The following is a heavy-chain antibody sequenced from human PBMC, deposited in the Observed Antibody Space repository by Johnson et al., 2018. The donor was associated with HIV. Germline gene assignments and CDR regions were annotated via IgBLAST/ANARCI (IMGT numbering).Heavy chain of an antibody. CDR1: AFISCNSR. Sequence: VQLAEGGGGFVQPGGPPRLSCVPSAFISCNSRLTWVRQAPGKGPQGVANIKQDGSEIYYVASVKGRFTISRDNAKNSLYLQMNSLRGEDAAMYYCARYPIRDDAFDIWGQGTRVTVSS. CDR2: IKQDGSEI. V-gene: IGHV3-7*01. J-gene: IGHJ3*02. CDR3: ARYPIRDDAFDI.